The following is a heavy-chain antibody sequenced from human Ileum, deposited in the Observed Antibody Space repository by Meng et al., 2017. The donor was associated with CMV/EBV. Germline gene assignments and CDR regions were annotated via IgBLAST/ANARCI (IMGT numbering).Heavy chain of an antibody. D-gene: IGHD4-23*01. CDR1: GFTFSNFA. CDR2: ISYDGKNE. J-gene: IGHJ4*02. Sequence: GGSLRLSCAASGFTFSNFAMYWVRQPPGKGLEWVTVISYDGKNEYNADSVEGRFTISRDNFKNTLYLQMNNLRVEDTAVYYCAREEYGGWAAPYFWGQGTLVTVSS. CDR3: AREEYGGWAAPYF. V-gene: IGHV3-30*04.